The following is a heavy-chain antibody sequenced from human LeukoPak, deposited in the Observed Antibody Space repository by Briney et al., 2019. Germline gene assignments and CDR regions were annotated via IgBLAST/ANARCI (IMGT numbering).Heavy chain of an antibody. Sequence: PGGSLRLSCAASGFTFSSYAMSWVRQAPGKGLEWVSAISGSGGSTYYADSVKGRFTISRDNSKNTLYLQMNSLRAEDTAVYYCAKDRGVTSVTTPDFDLWGRGTLVTVSS. CDR3: AKDRGVTSVTTPDFDL. V-gene: IGHV3-23*01. CDR2: ISGSGGST. D-gene: IGHD4-17*01. CDR1: GFTFSSYA. J-gene: IGHJ2*01.